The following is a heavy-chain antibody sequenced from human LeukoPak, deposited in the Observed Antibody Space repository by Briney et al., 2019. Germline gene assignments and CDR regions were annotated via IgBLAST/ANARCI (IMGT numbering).Heavy chain of an antibody. D-gene: IGHD3-9*01. J-gene: IGHJ4*02. CDR3: ARGLRYFDWLLSY. CDR2: ISSSTSFI. Sequence: GGSLRLSCAASGFTFSHYSINWVRQAPGKGLEWVSSISSSTSFIYYADSVKGRFTISRDNAKSSLYLQMNSLRAEDTAVYYCARGLRYFDWLLSYWGQGTLVTVSS. V-gene: IGHV3-21*01. CDR1: GFTFSHYS.